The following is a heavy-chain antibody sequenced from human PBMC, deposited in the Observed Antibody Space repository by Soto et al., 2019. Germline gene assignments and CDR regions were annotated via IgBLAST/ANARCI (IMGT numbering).Heavy chain of an antibody. V-gene: IGHV1-18*01. CDR2: ISGYNGDT. CDR1: GYSFTTYG. J-gene: IGHJ6*02. CDR3: AKNGHPPYYYYGIDV. Sequence: ASVKVSCKASGYSFTTYGISWVRQAPGQGLEWMGWISGYNGDTNNAQKFQDRVTMTIDRSTTTAYLELRSLTSDDTAVYYCAKNGHPPYYYYGIDVWGQGTTVTVS. D-gene: IGHD2-8*01.